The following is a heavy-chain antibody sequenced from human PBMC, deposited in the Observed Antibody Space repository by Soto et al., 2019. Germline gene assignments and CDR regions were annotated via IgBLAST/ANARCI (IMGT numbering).Heavy chain of an antibody. D-gene: IGHD6-6*01. CDR2: ISWNSGNI. V-gene: IGHV3-9*01. J-gene: IGHJ4*02. CDR3: AKDISGYSSSFFDY. CDR1: GFTFDDYV. Sequence: EVQLVESGGGLVQPGRSLRLSCAASGFTFDDYVMHWVRQAPGKGLEWVSSISWNSGNIGYADSVKGRFTISRDNAKNSLYLQMNSLRAEDTALYYCAKDISGYSSSFFDYWGQGTLVTVSS.